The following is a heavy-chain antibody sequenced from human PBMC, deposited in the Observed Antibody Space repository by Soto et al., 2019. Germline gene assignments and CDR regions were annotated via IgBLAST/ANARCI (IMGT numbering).Heavy chain of an antibody. Sequence: QVQLVQSEAEVKKPGSSVRVSCKSSGGTVSSYSLSWLRQAPGQGLEWVGGILPLRQTPKYAQKFQGRVTISVDRSTNTGYMDLTRLTSEDTAVYYCASPIDGVPFLVWLPFDGWRQGTLVTVSS. CDR2: ILPLRQTP. D-gene: IGHD3-3*02. V-gene: IGHV1-69*06. CDR1: GGTVSSYS. CDR3: ASPIDGVPFLVWLPFDG. J-gene: IGHJ5*02.